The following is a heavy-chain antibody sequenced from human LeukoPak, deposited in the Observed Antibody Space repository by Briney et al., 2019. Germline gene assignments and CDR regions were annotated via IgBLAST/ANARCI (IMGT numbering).Heavy chain of an antibody. CDR2: IYYSGST. J-gene: IGHJ3*02. V-gene: IGHV4-30-4*01. CDR3: ARETMGPTSGYLDAFDI. D-gene: IGHD3-22*01. CDR1: GYSISSDYY. Sequence: PSETLPLTCTVSGYSISSDYYWSWIRQPPGKGLEWIGYIYYSGSTYYNPSLKSRVTISVDTSKNQFSLKLSSVTAADTAVYYCARETMGPTSGYLDAFDIWGQGTMVTVSS.